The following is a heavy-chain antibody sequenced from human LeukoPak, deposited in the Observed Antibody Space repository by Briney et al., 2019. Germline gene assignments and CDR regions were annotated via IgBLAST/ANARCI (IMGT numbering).Heavy chain of an antibody. CDR2: IYYSGTT. CDR1: GDSITSISSYY. CDR3: ARNWYFDV. V-gene: IGHV4-61*05. J-gene: IGHJ2*01. Sequence: SETLSLTCTVSGDSITSISSYYWNWIRQSPGKGLEWIGLIYYSGTTNYNPSLRRRVTISLDTSKNQFSLKLSSVTTADTAVYYCARNWYFDVWGRGTLVTVSS.